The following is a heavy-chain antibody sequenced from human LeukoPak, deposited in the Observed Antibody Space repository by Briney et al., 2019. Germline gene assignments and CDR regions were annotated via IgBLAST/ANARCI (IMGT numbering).Heavy chain of an antibody. V-gene: IGHV5-51*01. D-gene: IGHD1-7*01. CDR3: ARQRLGLAGTPDSYYYYYMDV. Sequence: GESLKISCKGSTGLFTGYWIGWVRQMPGKGLEWMGIIYPGDSDTRYSPSFQGQVTISVDKSTSTAYLQWSSLEASDTAIYYCARQRLGLAGTPDSYYYYYMDVWGKGTTVTISS. CDR1: TGLFTGYW. CDR2: IYPGDSDT. J-gene: IGHJ6*03.